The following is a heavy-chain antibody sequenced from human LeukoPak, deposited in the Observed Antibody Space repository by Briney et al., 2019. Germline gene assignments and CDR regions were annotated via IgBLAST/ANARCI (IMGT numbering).Heavy chain of an antibody. J-gene: IGHJ4*02. CDR1: GSTFSNYW. CDR2: IKKDGSEK. Sequence: GGSLRLSCAASGSTFSNYWMNWVRQAPGKRPEWVAIIKKDGSEKYYVDSVKGRFTISRDNAKNSLYLQMNSLRADDTAVYFCAGGAGFLIDYWGQGALVTVSS. V-gene: IGHV3-7*01. CDR3: AGGAGFLIDY. D-gene: IGHD2/OR15-2a*01.